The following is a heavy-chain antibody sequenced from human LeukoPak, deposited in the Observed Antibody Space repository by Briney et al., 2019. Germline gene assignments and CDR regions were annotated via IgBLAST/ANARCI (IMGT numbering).Heavy chain of an antibody. D-gene: IGHD3-22*01. CDR1: GGSISSYY. J-gene: IGHJ4*02. Sequence: SETLSLTCTVSGGSISSYYWSWIRQPPGKGLEWIGYIYYSGSTYYNPSLKSRVTISVDTSKNQVSLKLSSVTAADTAVYYCARHDSSGYYFEGFDYWGQGTLVTVSS. CDR3: ARHDSSGYYFEGFDY. V-gene: IGHV4-59*08. CDR2: IYYSGST.